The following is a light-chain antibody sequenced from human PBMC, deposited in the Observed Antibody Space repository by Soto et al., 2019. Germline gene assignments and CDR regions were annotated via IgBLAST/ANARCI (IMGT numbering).Light chain of an antibody. Sequence: EVVMTQSPATLSVSPGERSTLSCRASQSVSSNLAWYQQKPGQAPRLLIYGASTRATGIPARFSGSGSGTKFTLTFSSLQSEDFAVYSCQQYNNWPPTFGPGTKVDIK. CDR3: QQYNNWPPT. V-gene: IGKV3-15*01. CDR1: QSVSSN. CDR2: GAS. J-gene: IGKJ1*01.